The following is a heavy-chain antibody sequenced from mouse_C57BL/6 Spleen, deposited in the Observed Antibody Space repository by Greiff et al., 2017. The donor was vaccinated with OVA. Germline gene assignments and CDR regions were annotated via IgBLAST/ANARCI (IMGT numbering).Heavy chain of an antibody. CDR3: ARHPTIVTNWYFDV. J-gene: IGHJ1*03. CDR2: ISSGGSYT. V-gene: IGHV5-6*01. CDR1: GFTFSSYG. Sequence: VQLKESGGDLVKPGGSLKLSCAASGFTFSSYGMSWVRQTPDKRLEWVATISSGGSYTYYPDSVKGRFTISRDNAKNTLYLQMSSLKSEDTAMYYCARHPTIVTNWYFDVWGTGTTVTVSS. D-gene: IGHD2-5*01.